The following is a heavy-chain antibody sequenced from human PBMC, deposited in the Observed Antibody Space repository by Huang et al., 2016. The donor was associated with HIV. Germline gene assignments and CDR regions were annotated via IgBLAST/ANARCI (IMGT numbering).Heavy chain of an antibody. D-gene: IGHD5-18*01. CDR2: ISNDGSNN. CDR1: GFPFNNHA. V-gene: IGHV3-30-3*01. Sequence: QVQLVESGGGVVQPGRSLRLSCAASGFPFNNHAMHWVRQATGNGLDWVAVISNDGSNNYYADSVKGRFTISRESSRSTLCLHMTSLRTEDTAVYYCARAKDTWYAYDIWGQGTMVIVSS. CDR3: ARAKDTWYAYDI. J-gene: IGHJ3*02.